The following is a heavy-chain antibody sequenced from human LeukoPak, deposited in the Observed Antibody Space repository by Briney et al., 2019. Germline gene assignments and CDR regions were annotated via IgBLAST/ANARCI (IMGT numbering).Heavy chain of an antibody. Sequence: SQTLSLTCTVSGGSISSGGYYWSWIRQPPGKGLEWIGYIYHSGSTYYNPSLKSRVTISVDRSKNQFSLKLSSVTAADTAVYYCARERIAAAGTGYWGQGTLVTVSS. CDR1: GGSISSGGYY. D-gene: IGHD6-13*01. J-gene: IGHJ4*02. CDR2: IYHSGST. V-gene: IGHV4-30-2*01. CDR3: ARERIAAAGTGY.